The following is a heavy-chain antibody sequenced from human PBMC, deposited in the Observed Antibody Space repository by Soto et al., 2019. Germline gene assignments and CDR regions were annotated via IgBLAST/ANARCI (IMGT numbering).Heavy chain of an antibody. Sequence: GSLRLSCAASGFTFSSYSMNWVRQAPGKGLEWVSSISSSSSYIYYADSVKGRFTISRDNAKNSLYLQMNTLRAEDTAVYYCARYSSGYYYVPLDYWGQGSLVTVSS. CDR1: GFTFSSYS. V-gene: IGHV3-21*01. CDR2: ISSSSSYI. J-gene: IGHJ4*02. D-gene: IGHD3-22*01. CDR3: ARYSSGYYYVPLDY.